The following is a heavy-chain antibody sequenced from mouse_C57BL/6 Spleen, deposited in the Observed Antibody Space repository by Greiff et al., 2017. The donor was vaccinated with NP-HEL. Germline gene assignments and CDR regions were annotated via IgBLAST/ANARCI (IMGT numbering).Heavy chain of an antibody. V-gene: IGHV1-39*01. CDR3: ARNGLITTVVHYYAMDY. Sequence: VQLQQSGPELVKPGASVKISCKASGYSFTDYNMNWVKQSNGKSLEWIGLINPNYGTTSYNQKFKGKATLTVDQSSSTAYMQLNSLTSEDSAVYYCARNGLITTVVHYYAMDYWGQGTSVTVSS. D-gene: IGHD1-1*01. J-gene: IGHJ4*01. CDR1: GYSFTDYN. CDR2: INPNYGTT.